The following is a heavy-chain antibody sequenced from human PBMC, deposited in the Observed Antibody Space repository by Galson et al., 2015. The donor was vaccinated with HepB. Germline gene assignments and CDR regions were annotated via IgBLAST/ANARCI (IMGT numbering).Heavy chain of an antibody. J-gene: IGHJ6*02. V-gene: IGHV6-1*01. D-gene: IGHD3-10*01. Sequence: CAISGDSVSSSGAAWNWIRQSPSRGLEWLGRTYYRSKWYNDYAISVKSRITINPDTSKNQCSLQLNSVTPDDTAVYYCARDRGYYGSGSIVDVWGQGTTVTVSS. CDR2: TYYRSKWYN. CDR3: ARDRGYYGSGSIVDV. CDR1: GDSVSSSGAA.